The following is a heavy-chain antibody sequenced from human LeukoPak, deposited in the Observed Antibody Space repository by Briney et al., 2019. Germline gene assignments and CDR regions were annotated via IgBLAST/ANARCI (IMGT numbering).Heavy chain of an antibody. V-gene: IGHV5-51*01. Sequence: GESLKISCKGSGYTFNNNWIGWVRQMPGKGLEWMGIINPPDSNTKYSPSFQGQVIFSVDKSISTAYLQWSSLKASDTAMYYCARHIRNGGARWLDPWGQGTLVTVSS. D-gene: IGHD3-10*01. CDR3: ARHIRNGGARWLDP. CDR2: INPPDSNT. J-gene: IGHJ5*02. CDR1: GYTFNNNW.